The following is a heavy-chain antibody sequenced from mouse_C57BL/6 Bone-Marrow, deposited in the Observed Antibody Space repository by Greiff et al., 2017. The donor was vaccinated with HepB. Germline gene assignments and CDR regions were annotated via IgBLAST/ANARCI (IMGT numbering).Heavy chain of an antibody. CDR3: ARSYYYGSSSHYAMDY. V-gene: IGHV1-81*01. CDR2: IYPRSGNT. Sequence: VQLQQSGAELARPGASVKLSCKASGYTFTSYGISWVKQRTGQGLVWIGEIYPRSGNTYYNDKFKGKATLTADKSYSTAYMELRSLTSENSAVYFCARSYYYGSSSHYAMDYWGQGTSVTVSS. CDR1: GYTFTSYG. J-gene: IGHJ4*01. D-gene: IGHD1-1*01.